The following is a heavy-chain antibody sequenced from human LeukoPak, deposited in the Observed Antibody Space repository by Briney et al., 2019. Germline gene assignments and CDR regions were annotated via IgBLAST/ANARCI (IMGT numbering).Heavy chain of an antibody. D-gene: IGHD6-13*01. V-gene: IGHV3-23*01. Sequence: GASLRLSCAASGFTFSSYAMSWVRQAPGKGLEWVSAISGSGGSTYYADSVMGRFTISRDNSKNTLYLQMNSLRAEDTSVYYCAKSRTQLDLYDAFDIWGQGTMVTVSS. CDR1: GFTFSSYA. J-gene: IGHJ3*02. CDR2: ISGSGGST. CDR3: AKSRTQLDLYDAFDI.